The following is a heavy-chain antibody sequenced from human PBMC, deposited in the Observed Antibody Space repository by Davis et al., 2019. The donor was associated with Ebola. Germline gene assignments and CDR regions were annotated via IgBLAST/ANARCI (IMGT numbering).Heavy chain of an antibody. Sequence: GGSLRLSCAASGFTFSSYGMHWVRQAPGKGLEWVSVIYSGGSAYYADSVKGRFTISRDNAKNSLYLQMNSLRAEDTAVYYCARRADYWGQGTLVTVSS. CDR1: GFTFSSYG. V-gene: IGHV3-NL1*01. CDR3: ARRADY. J-gene: IGHJ4*02. CDR2: IYSGGSA.